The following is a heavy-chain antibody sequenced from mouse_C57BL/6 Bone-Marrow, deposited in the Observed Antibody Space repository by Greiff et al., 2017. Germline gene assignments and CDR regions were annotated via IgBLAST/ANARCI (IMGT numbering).Heavy chain of an antibody. D-gene: IGHD2-3*01. CDR1: GYTFTSYW. J-gene: IGHJ2*01. V-gene: IGHV1-55*01. CDR3: AREGYYEGYFDY. CDR2: IYPGSGST. Sequence: QVQLQQPGAELVKPGASVKMSCKASGYTFTSYWITWVKQRPGQGLEWIGDIYPGSGSTNYNEKFKSKATLTVDTSSSTAYMQLSSLTSEDSAVCYCAREGYYEGYFDYWGQGTTLTVSS.